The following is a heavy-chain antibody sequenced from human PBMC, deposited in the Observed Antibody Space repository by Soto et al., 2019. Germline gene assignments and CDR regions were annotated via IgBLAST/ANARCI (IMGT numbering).Heavy chain of an antibody. CDR2: IYPGDSDT. CDR1: GYSFTSYW. Sequence: PGESLKISCKGSGYSFTSYWIGWVRQMPGKGLEWMGIIYPGDSDTRYSPSFQGQVTISADKSISTAYLQWSSLKAPDTAMYYCARIRRAVVTPDAFDIWGQGTMVTVSS. J-gene: IGHJ3*02. D-gene: IGHD2-21*02. CDR3: ARIRRAVVTPDAFDI. V-gene: IGHV5-51*01.